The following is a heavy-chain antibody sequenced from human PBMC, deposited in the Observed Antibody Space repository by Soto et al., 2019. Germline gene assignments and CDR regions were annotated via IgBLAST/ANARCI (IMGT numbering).Heavy chain of an antibody. V-gene: IGHV1-2*02. CDR3: ARETDGLTHGANDL. CDR2: IIPHSGET. CDR1: GYSFTGYY. J-gene: IGHJ5*02. Sequence: ASVKVSCKASGYSFTGYYMHWVRQAPGQGLEWMGWIIPHSGETNYAQKFQARVTLTRDTSISTAYMQLSGLTSDDTAVYYCARETDGLTHGANDLSGQGTLVTLSS. D-gene: IGHD7-27*01.